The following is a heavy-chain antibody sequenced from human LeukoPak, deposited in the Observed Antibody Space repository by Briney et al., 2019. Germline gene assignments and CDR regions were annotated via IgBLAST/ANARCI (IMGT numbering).Heavy chain of an antibody. CDR2: IIPIFGTA. V-gene: IGHV1-69*05. D-gene: IGHD3-22*01. Sequence: GASVKVSCKASGGTFSSYAISWVRQAPGQGLEWMGRIIPIFGTANYAQKFQGRVTITTDESTSTAYMELSSLRSEDTAVYYCAREEDRYYYDSSGYYSDWGQGTLVTVSS. CDR1: GGTFSSYA. J-gene: IGHJ4*02. CDR3: AREEDRYYYDSSGYYSD.